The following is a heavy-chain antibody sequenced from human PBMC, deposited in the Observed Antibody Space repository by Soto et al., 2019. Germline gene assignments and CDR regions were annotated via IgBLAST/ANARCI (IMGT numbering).Heavy chain of an antibody. CDR3: ATAPNWYYFDF. D-gene: IGHD7-27*01. V-gene: IGHV4-39*07. Sequence: SETLSLTCTVSNGSISSRSSYWVWIRQATGKELEWIGNIPYSGSTNYNPSLMGRITISIDTSKNQFSLELSSVTAADTAVYYCATAPNWYYFDFWGQGALVTVSS. CDR1: NGSISSRSSY. CDR2: IPYSGST. J-gene: IGHJ4*02.